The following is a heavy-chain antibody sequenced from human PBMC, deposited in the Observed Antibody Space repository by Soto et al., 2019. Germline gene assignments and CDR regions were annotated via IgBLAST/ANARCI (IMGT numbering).Heavy chain of an antibody. D-gene: IGHD3-10*01. CDR3: AKDNFSRRPLYYGSGSFDY. J-gene: IGHJ4*02. V-gene: IGHV3-43D*04. CDR2: ISWDGGST. CDR1: GFTFDDYA. Sequence: GGSLRLSCAASGFTFDDYAMHWVRQAPGKGLEWVSLISWDGGSTYYADSVKGRFTISRDNSKNSLYLQMNSLRAEDTALYYCAKDNFSRRPLYYGSGSFDYWGQGTLVTVSS.